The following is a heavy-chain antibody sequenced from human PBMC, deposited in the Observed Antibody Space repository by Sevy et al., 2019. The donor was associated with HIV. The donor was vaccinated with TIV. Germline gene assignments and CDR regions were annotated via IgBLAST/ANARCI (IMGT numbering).Heavy chain of an antibody. J-gene: IGHJ5*02. Sequence: PGGSLRLSCTASGFTFSSYDMNWVRQAPGKGLEWVSKISSSGSSIYYADSVKGRFTISRDNAKNSLNLQMNSLRAEDTALYYCVRNGGAYDTGFDPWGQGTLVTVSS. CDR1: GFTFSSYD. CDR2: ISSSGSSI. CDR3: VRNGGAYDTGFDP. D-gene: IGHD3-22*01. V-gene: IGHV3-48*03.